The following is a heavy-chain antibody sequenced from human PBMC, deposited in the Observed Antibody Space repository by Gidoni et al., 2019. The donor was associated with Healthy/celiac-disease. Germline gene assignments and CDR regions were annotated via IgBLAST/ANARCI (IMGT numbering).Heavy chain of an antibody. J-gene: IGHJ5*02. CDR1: GYTFTRYA. V-gene: IGHV1-3*01. CDR2: INAGNGNT. Sequence: QVQLVQSGAEVKKPGASVKVSCKASGYTFTRYAMHWVRQAPGQRLEWMGWINAGNGNTKYSQKFQGRVTITRDTSASTAYMELSSLRSEDTAVYYCARVRFAAEVDPWGQGTLVTVSS. CDR3: ARVRFAAEVDP. D-gene: IGHD3-3*01.